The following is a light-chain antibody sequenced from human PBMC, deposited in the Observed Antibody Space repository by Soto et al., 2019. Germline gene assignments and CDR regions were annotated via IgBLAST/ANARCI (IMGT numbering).Light chain of an antibody. J-gene: IGKJ4*01. V-gene: IGKV1-5*03. Sequence: DIEMTQSPSTLSASVGDRVTITCRASQSIRTWLAWYQQRPGKAPKLLIYNASTLQSGVPARFGGSGSGTEFTLTSSSMQPDYFATYYCQNYDGYPFTLSGGTKVETK. CDR2: NAS. CDR3: QNYDGYPFT. CDR1: QSIRTW.